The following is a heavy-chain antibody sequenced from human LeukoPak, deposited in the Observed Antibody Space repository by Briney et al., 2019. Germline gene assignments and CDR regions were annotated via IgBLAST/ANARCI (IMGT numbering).Heavy chain of an antibody. V-gene: IGHV4-61*05. D-gene: IGHD5-12*01. CDR1: GGSISSSSYY. Sequence: SETLSLTCTVSGGSISSSSYYWGWIRQPPGKGLEWIGRIYTSGSTNYNPSLKSRVTMSVDTSKNQFSLKLNSVTAADTAVYYCARGHEWLRTLSSFDYWGQGTLVTVSS. CDR2: IYTSGST. J-gene: IGHJ4*02. CDR3: ARGHEWLRTLSSFDY.